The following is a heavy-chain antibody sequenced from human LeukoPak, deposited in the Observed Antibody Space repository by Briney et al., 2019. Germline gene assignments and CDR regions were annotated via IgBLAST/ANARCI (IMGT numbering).Heavy chain of an antibody. J-gene: IGHJ4*02. Sequence: GGSLRLSCAASGFTFSSYTMNWVRQAPGKGLEWVSAISGSGGSTYYADSVKGRFTISRDNSKNTLYLQMNSLRAEDTAVYYCAKDLPDTDPYCGGDCYLDYWGQGTLVTVSS. CDR3: AKDLPDTDPYCGGDCYLDY. V-gene: IGHV3-23*01. D-gene: IGHD2-21*02. CDR2: ISGSGGST. CDR1: GFTFSSYT.